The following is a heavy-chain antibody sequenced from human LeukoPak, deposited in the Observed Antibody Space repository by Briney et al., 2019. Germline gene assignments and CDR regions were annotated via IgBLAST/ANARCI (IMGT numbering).Heavy chain of an antibody. J-gene: IGHJ6*04. CDR1: GFTFSSYE. CDR3: AREGGYCSGGGCRSSYYYGMDV. D-gene: IGHD2-15*01. Sequence: GGSLRLSCAASGFTFSSYEMNWVRQAPGKGLEWVSYISSSGSTIYYADSVKGRFTISRDNAKNSLYLQMNSLRAEDTAVYYCAREGGYCSGGGCRSSYYYGMDVWGKGTTVTVSS. CDR2: ISSSGSTI. V-gene: IGHV3-48*03.